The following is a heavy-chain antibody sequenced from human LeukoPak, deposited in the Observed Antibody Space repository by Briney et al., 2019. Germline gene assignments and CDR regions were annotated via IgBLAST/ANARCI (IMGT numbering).Heavy chain of an antibody. D-gene: IGHD3-9*01. J-gene: IGHJ6*02. Sequence: SETLSLTCTISGGSISSSSYYWGWIRQPPGKGLEWIGSIYYSGSTYYNPSLKSRVTISVDTSKNQFSLKLSSVTAADTAVYYCARPYYDILTDYGMDVWGQGTTVTVPS. V-gene: IGHV4-39*01. CDR1: GGSISSSSYY. CDR3: ARPYYDILTDYGMDV. CDR2: IYYSGST.